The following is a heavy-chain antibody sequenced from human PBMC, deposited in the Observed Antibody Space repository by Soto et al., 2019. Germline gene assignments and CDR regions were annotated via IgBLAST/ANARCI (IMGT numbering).Heavy chain of an antibody. D-gene: IGHD2-15*01. V-gene: IGHV2-5*02. CDR3: AHTGPLGYCSGGRCYEVFYNWFDP. CDR1: GFSLSTSGVG. Sequence: QITLKESGPTLVKPTHTLTLTCTFSGFSLSTSGVGVGWIRQPPGKALEWLALIYWDDDKRYSPSLKSRLTIPKDTSKNQVVLTMTNMDPVDIATQYYAHTGPLGYCSGGRCYEVFYNWFDPWGQGTLVTVSS. CDR2: IYWDDDK. J-gene: IGHJ5*02.